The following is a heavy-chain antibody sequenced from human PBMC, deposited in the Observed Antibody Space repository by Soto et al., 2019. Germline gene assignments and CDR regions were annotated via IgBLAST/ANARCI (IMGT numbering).Heavy chain of an antibody. J-gene: IGHJ3*02. D-gene: IGHD2-21*01. CDR3: AKDPLCGGDCYRDAFDI. CDR2: ISGSGGST. Sequence: GGSLRLSCAASGFTFSSYAMSWVRQAPGKGLEWVSAISGSGGSTYYADSVKGRFTTSRDNSKNTLYLQMNSLRAEDTAVYYCAKDPLCGGDCYRDAFDIWGQGTMVTVSS. V-gene: IGHV3-23*01. CDR1: GFTFSSYA.